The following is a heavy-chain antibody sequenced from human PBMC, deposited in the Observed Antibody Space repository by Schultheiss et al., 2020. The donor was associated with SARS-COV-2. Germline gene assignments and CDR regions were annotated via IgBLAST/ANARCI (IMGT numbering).Heavy chain of an antibody. Sequence: GGSLRLSCAASGFTFSSYAMHWVRQAPGKGLEWVGRIKSKTDGGTTDYAAPVKGRFTISRDNAKNTLYLQMNSLRAEDTAVYYCASSGSTVAGTQLDYWGQGTLVTVSS. D-gene: IGHD6-19*01. CDR3: ASSGSTVAGTQLDY. J-gene: IGHJ4*02. V-gene: IGHV3-15*05. CDR1: GFTFSSYA. CDR2: IKSKTDGGTT.